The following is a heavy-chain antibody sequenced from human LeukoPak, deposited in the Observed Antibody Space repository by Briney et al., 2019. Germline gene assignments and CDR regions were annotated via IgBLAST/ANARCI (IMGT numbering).Heavy chain of an antibody. Sequence: PGGSLRLSCVASGFTFSSHVMHWVRQAPGKGLEWLVIISYDGTTKYYADSVKGRFTMSRDNSRNTLYLQMSSLRANDTAVYYCARGTSGSYYMDSWGQGTLVTVSS. CDR2: ISYDGTTK. J-gene: IGHJ4*02. V-gene: IGHV3-30-3*01. D-gene: IGHD3-10*01. CDR1: GFTFSSHV. CDR3: ARGTSGSYYMDS.